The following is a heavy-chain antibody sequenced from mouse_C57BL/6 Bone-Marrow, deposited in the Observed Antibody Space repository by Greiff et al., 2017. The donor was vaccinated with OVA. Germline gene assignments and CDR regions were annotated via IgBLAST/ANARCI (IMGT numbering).Heavy chain of an antibody. CDR3: ASQLGKGFAY. D-gene: IGHD4-1*02. CDR2: IHPNSGST. J-gene: IGHJ3*01. CDR1: GYTFTSYW. Sequence: QVQLQQPGAELVKPGASVKLSCKASGYTFTSYWMHWVKQRPGQGLEWIGMIHPNSGSTNYNEKFKSKATLTVDKTSSTAYMQISSLTSVDSSVYYCASQLGKGFAYWGQGTLVTVSA. V-gene: IGHV1-64*01.